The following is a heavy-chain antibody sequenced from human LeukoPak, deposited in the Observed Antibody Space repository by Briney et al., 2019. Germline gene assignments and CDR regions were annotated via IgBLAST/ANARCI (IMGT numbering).Heavy chain of an antibody. V-gene: IGHV1-18*01. Sequence: GASVKVSCKASGYTFSNSGIIWMRQAPGQGLEWMGWISVYDGNTNYGDKFQGRVTMTTDTSTNTAYMELRSLRSDDTAVYYCARLVSYFGSGSYYSDYWGQGTLVTVAS. CDR2: ISVYDGNT. CDR1: GYTFSNSG. CDR3: ARLVSYFGSGSYYSDY. D-gene: IGHD3-10*01. J-gene: IGHJ4*02.